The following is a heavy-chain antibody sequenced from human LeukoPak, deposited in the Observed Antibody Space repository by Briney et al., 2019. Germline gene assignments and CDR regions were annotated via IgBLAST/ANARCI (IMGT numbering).Heavy chain of an antibody. V-gene: IGHV4-59*01. CDR1: GGSISGYY. CDR2: IYYSGTT. Sequence: SETLSLTCTVSGGSISGYYWSWIRQPPGKGLEWIGCIYYSGTTNYNPSLKSRVTISVDTSKNQFSLKLSSVTAADTAVYYCARATSYSSSWYYFDYWVQGTLVTVSS. D-gene: IGHD6-13*01. J-gene: IGHJ4*02. CDR3: ARATSYSSSWYYFDY.